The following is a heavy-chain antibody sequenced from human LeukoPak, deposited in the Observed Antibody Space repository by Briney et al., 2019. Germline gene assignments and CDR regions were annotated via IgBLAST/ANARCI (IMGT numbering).Heavy chain of an antibody. CDR3: ARRSYGIRAFDI. V-gene: IGHV1-2*02. CDR2: INPNSGGT. Sequence: VSVKVSCKASGYTFTGYYMHWVRQAPGQGLEWMGWINPNSGGTNYAQKFQGRVTMTRDTSISTAYMELSRLRSDDTAVYYCARRSYGIRAFDIWGQGTMVTVSS. D-gene: IGHD5-18*01. CDR1: GYTFTGYY. J-gene: IGHJ3*02.